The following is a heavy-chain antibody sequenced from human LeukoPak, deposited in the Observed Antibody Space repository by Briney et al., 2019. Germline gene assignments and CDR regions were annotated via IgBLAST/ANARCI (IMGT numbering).Heavy chain of an antibody. CDR1: GFTVSSNY. D-gene: IGHD2-2*01. CDR3: ARGDEYGYYLDY. J-gene: IGHJ4*02. CDR2: IKQDGSEK. V-gene: IGHV3-7*03. Sequence: GGSLRLSCAASGFTVSSNYMNWVRQAPGKGLEWVANIKQDGSEKYYVYSVKGRFTISRDNAKNSLYLQMNSLRAEDTAVYYCARGDEYGYYLDYWGQGTLVTVSS.